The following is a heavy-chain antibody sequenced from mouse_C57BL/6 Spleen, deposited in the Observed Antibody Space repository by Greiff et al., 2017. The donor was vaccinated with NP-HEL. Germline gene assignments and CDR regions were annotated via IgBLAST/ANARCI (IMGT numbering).Heavy chain of an antibody. CDR1: GFSLTSYG. CDR3: AKEEDGSSYWYFDV. V-gene: IGHV2-5*01. CDR2: IWRGGST. J-gene: IGHJ1*03. Sequence: QVQLQQSGPGLVQPSQSLSITCTVSGFSLTSYGVHWVRQSPGKGLEWLGVIWRGGSTDYNAAFMSRLSITKDNSKSQVFFKMNSLQADDTAIYYCAKEEDGSSYWYFDVWGTGTTVTVSS. D-gene: IGHD1-1*01.